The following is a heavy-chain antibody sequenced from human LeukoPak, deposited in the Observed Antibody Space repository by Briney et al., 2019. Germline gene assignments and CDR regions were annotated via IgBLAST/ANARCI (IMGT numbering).Heavy chain of an antibody. CDR3: ARARYHDSSGLYYFDY. D-gene: IGHD3-22*01. V-gene: IGHV3-23*01. CDR2: ISGSGGST. CDR1: GFTFSSYA. Sequence: GGSLRLSCAASGFTFSSYAMSWVRQAPGKGLEWVSAISGSGGSTYYADSVKGRFTISRDNAKNSLYLQMNSLRAEDTAVYYCARARYHDSSGLYYFDYWGQGTLVTVSS. J-gene: IGHJ4*02.